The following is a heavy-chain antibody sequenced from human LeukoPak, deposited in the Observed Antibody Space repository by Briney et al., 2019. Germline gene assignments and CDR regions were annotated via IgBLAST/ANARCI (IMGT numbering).Heavy chain of an antibody. V-gene: IGHV3-74*01. Sequence: QPGGSLRLSCAASGFTFSSYWMHWVRHVPGKGLVWVSRINADGSTTTYADSVKGRFIISRDNAKNTVYLQMNSLRPEDTAVYYCATEATLGHWGQGTLVTV. CDR3: ATEATLGH. CDR2: INADGSTT. CDR1: GFTFSSYW. J-gene: IGHJ4*02. D-gene: IGHD7-27*01.